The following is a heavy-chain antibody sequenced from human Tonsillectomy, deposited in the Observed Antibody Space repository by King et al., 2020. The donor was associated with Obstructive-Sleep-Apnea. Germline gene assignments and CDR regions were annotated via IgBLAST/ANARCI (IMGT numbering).Heavy chain of an antibody. CDR3: AKATYDSSDYYPPPADY. Sequence: VQLVESGGGLVQPGGSLRLSCAASGFTFSSYAMSWVRQAPGKGLEWVSAISGSGGSTYYADSVKGRFTISRDNSKNTLYLQMNSLRAEDTAVYYCAKATYDSSDYYPPPADYWGQGTLVTVSS. D-gene: IGHD3-22*01. V-gene: IGHV3-23*04. CDR2: ISGSGGST. J-gene: IGHJ4*02. CDR1: GFTFSSYA.